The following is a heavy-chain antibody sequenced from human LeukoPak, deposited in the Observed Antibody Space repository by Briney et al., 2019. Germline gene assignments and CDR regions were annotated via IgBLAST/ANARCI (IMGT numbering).Heavy chain of an antibody. CDR3: ARDGHYCSGGSCYWGYFDY. Sequence: PGGSLRLSCAASGFTFSSYWMSWVRQAPGKGLEWVANIKQDGSEKYYADSVKGRFTISRDNSRNTLFLQMNSLRAEDTAVYYCARDGHYCSGGSCYWGYFDYWGQGTLVTVSS. V-gene: IGHV3-7*01. D-gene: IGHD2-15*01. CDR2: IKQDGSEK. CDR1: GFTFSSYW. J-gene: IGHJ4*02.